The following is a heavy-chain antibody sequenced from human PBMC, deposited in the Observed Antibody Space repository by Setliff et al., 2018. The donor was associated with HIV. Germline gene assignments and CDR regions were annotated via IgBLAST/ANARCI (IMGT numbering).Heavy chain of an antibody. CDR3: HYFMAG. V-gene: IGHV3-74*03. Sequence: GGSLRLSCAVSEPTLRDSWMHWVRQVPGKGLVWVSTINSDGRTTTYADSVKGRFTISRDNAKNTVYLQMNSLRGEDTAVYYCHYFMAGWGKGTMVTVTS. J-gene: IGHJ6*03. CDR1: EPTLRDSW. CDR2: INSDGRTT.